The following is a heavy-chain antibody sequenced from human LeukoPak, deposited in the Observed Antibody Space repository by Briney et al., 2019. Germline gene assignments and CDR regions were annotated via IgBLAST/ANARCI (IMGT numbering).Heavy chain of an antibody. Sequence: SVKVSCKASGGTFSSYALSWVRQAPGQGLEWMGRIIPIIDITNYAQKFQGRVTITADESTGTAFMELNSLRSEDTAIYYCARDNPPYCNGGSCYSCWGQGTLVTVSS. V-gene: IGHV1-69*04. J-gene: IGHJ4*02. CDR1: GGTFSSYA. CDR2: IIPIIDIT. CDR3: ARDNPPYCNGGSCYSC. D-gene: IGHD2-15*01.